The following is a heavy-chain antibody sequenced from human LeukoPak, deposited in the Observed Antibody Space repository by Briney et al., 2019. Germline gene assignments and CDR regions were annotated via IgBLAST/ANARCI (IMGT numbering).Heavy chain of an antibody. CDR1: GFTFSDHY. V-gene: IGHV3-72*01. CDR2: SRNRAHSYST. CDR3: VALIRGLGY. J-gene: IGHJ4*02. Sequence: AGGSLRLSCAASGFTFSDHYMDWVRQAPGKGLDWIGRSRNRAHSYSTEYAASVKGRFTVSRADSENSLYLQMSSLKTDDTAVYYCVALIRGLGYWGQGTLVTVSS. D-gene: IGHD3-10*01.